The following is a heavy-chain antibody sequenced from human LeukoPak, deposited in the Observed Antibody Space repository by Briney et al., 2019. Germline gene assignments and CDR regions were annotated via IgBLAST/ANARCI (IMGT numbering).Heavy chain of an antibody. V-gene: IGHV3-7*01. Sequence: PGGSLRLSCAASGFTFDNYYMTWVRQAPGKGLEWVANINQDGSERNYVDSVKGRFTISRDNAKNSLFLQMNSLRAEDTAVYYCAGDKVTYWGQGTLVTVSS. CDR2: INQDGSER. CDR3: AGDKVTY. J-gene: IGHJ4*02. CDR1: GFTFDNYY.